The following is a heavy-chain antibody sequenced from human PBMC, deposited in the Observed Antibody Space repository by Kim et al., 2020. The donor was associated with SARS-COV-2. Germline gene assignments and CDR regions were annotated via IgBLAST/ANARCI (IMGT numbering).Heavy chain of an antibody. J-gene: IGHJ4*02. CDR1: GFTFDDYA. CDR3: ARSLWWDNPQIN. V-gene: IGHV3-9*01. Sequence: GGSLRLSCAASGFTFDDYAMHWVRQAPGKGLEWVSGISWNSGSIGYADSVKGRFTISRDNAKNSLYLQMNSLRAEDTALYYCARSLWWDNPQINWGQGTLVTVSS. CDR2: ISWNSGSI. D-gene: IGHD2-21*01.